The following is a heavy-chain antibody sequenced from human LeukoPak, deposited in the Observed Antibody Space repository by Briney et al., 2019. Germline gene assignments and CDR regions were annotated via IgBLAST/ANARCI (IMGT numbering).Heavy chain of an antibody. CDR3: ARDGGYPTSDEGFDP. D-gene: IGHD5-12*01. CDR1: GYSIGRDYY. J-gene: IGHJ5*02. V-gene: IGHV4-38-2*02. Sequence: SETLSLTCKVSGYSIGRDYYWAWLRQPPGKGLEWIGSVFHTGRTVYNPSYESRLTISMDTSKNEFFLRLNSVTAADTAVYFCARDGGYPTSDEGFDPWGLGTLVTVSS. CDR2: VFHTGRT.